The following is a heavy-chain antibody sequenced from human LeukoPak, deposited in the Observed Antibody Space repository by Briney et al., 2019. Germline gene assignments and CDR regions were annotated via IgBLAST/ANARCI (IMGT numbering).Heavy chain of an antibody. CDR2: IYFTRNT. D-gene: IGHD4-11*01. Sequence: SQTLSLTCTVSGDSISSGGYYWSWIRQLPGKGLECIGYIYFTRNTYYNPSLRRRLTISLDTSKNQFSLKLTSVTDADTAVYYCARGAHENHRPDYSRYGYYYYMDVWGTGTTVTVSS. CDR1: GDSISSGGYY. CDR3: ARGAHENHRPDYSRYGYYYYMDV. V-gene: IGHV4-31*03. J-gene: IGHJ6*03.